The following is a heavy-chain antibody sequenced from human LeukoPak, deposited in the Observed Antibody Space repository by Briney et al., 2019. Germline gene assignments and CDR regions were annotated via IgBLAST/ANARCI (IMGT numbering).Heavy chain of an antibody. D-gene: IGHD3/OR15-3a*01. CDR1: GFSFSNSW. Sequence: GGSLRVSCAASGFSFSNSWMHWVRQAPGKGLVWVSRINSDGTTTYYADSVKGRFTISRDNAKNTLFLQMNSLRPEDTALYYCASDPYLVNFWTGYPHYWGQGTLVTVSS. CDR3: ASDPYLVNFWTGYPHY. J-gene: IGHJ4*02. V-gene: IGHV3-74*01. CDR2: INSDGTTT.